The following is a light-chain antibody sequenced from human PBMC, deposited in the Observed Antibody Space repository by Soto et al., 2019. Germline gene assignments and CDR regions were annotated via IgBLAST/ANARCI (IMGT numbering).Light chain of an antibody. J-gene: IGLJ1*01. V-gene: IGLV2-11*01. CDR1: SSDVGGYNY. CDR2: EVS. CDR3: CSHAGSYTYV. Sequence: QSALTQPRSVSGSPGRSVTISCTGTSSDVGGYNYVSWYQQHPGKAPKVMIYEVSKRPSGVPDRFSGSKSGNTASLTISGLQAEDEADYYCCSHAGSYTYVFGTGTKVTVL.